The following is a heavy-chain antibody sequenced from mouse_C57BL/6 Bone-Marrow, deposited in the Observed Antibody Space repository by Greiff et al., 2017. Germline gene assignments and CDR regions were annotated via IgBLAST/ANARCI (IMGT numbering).Heavy chain of an antibody. Sequence: VQLQQSGAELVRPGASVKLSCTASGFNIKDYYMHWVKQRPEQGLEWIGRIDPEGGDTEYAPKFQGKATMTADTSSNTAYLQLSSLTSEDTAVYYCRWLLYAMDYWGQGTSVIVSS. D-gene: IGHD2-3*01. CDR2: IDPEGGDT. CDR3: RWLLYAMDY. CDR1: GFNIKDYY. J-gene: IGHJ4*01. V-gene: IGHV14-1*01.